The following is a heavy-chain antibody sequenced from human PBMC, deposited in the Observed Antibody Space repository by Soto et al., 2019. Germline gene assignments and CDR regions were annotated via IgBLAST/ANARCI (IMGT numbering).Heavy chain of an antibody. CDR1: GFTFSSYG. CDR2: ISYDGSNK. D-gene: IGHD3-3*01. CDR3: ANDMRFLEWLWGTYYYSGMDV. Sequence: QVQLVESGGGVVQPGRSLRLSCAASGFTFSSYGMHWVRQAPGKGLEWVAVISYDGSNKYYADSVKGRFTISRDNSKNTLYLQMNSMRAEDTAVYYCANDMRFLEWLWGTYYYSGMDVWCQGTTVTVSS. V-gene: IGHV3-30*18. J-gene: IGHJ6*02.